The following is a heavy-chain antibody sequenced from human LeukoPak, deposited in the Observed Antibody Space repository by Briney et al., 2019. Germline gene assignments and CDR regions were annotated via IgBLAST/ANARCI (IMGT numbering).Heavy chain of an antibody. CDR3: AELGITMIGGV. CDR2: IHHSGST. D-gene: IGHD3-10*02. CDR1: GGSLSGYY. V-gene: IGHV4-34*01. Sequence: PSETLSLTCAVHGGSLSGYYWSWIRQPPGKGLEWIGEIHHSGSTNYNPSLKSRVTISIDTSKNQFSLKVSSVTAADTAVYYCAELGITMIGGVWGKGTTVTISS. J-gene: IGHJ6*04.